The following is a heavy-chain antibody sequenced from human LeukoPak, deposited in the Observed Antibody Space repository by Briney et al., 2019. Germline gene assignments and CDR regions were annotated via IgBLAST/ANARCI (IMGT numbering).Heavy chain of an antibody. CDR2: LYFYDGTA. Sequence: SATLSLTCTVSGVSISSSSYYWSWIRQPPGKGLEWIGTLYFYDGTAHYNPSLESRATMSGDTTKNQFYLRLDSVTAPDTAVCYCASELMAYAFDIWGQGTTVAVS. D-gene: IGHD5-24*01. CDR1: GVSISSSSYY. CDR3: ASELMAYAFDI. V-gene: IGHV4-39*01. J-gene: IGHJ3*02.